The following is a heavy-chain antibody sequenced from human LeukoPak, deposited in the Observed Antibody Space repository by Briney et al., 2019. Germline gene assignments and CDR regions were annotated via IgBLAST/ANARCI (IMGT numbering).Heavy chain of an antibody. CDR3: ARSYFPDYYYLMDV. CDR2: IYYSGST. CDR1: GGSISRYY. V-gene: IGHV4-59*01. Sequence: SETLSLTCTVSGGSISRYYWSWIRQPPGKGLEWIGYIYYSGSTNYNPSLKSRVTMSVDVSKNQFFLNLSSVTAADTAVYYCARSYFPDYYYLMDVWGQGTTVTVSS. D-gene: IGHD3-9*01. J-gene: IGHJ6*02.